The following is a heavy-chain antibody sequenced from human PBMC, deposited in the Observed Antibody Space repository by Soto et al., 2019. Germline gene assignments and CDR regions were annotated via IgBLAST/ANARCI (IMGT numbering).Heavy chain of an antibody. J-gene: IGHJ4*01. D-gene: IGHD2-8*02. CDR1: GLNLTNYS. Sequence: AGGSQRLCCAAAGLNLTNYSMSWVRQDQGKGLEWVSTISYRIGDAFYADSVNGRFTISRDNSENMVYLQMNSLRAEDTAIYYCATYCPRGCSIRRLDYRGHGVPVTVSS. CDR2: ISYRIGDA. V-gene: IGHV3-23*01. CDR3: ATYCPRGCSIRRLDY.